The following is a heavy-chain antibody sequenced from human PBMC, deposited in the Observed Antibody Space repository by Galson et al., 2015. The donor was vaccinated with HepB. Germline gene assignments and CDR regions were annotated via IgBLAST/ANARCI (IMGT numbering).Heavy chain of an antibody. CDR3: ARSLQPQGYYYYMDV. Sequence: SLTCSVSGGSITNYYWSWVRQPPGKGLEWIGYIYYSGSINYNPSLKSRLSLSVDTSKNHFSLNLRSVTAADTAVYYCARSLQPQGYYYYMDVWGKGTTVTVSS. CDR1: GGSITNYY. D-gene: IGHD4-11*01. V-gene: IGHV4-59*01. J-gene: IGHJ6*03. CDR2: IYYSGSI.